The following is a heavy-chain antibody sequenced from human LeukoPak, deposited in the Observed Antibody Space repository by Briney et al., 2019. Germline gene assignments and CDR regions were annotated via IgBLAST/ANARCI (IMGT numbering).Heavy chain of an antibody. CDR3: ARDRNYYDSSGYYFAN. CDR1: GGSISSYY. CDR2: IYHSGNT. D-gene: IGHD3-22*01. J-gene: IGHJ4*02. Sequence: SETLSLTCTVSGGSISSYYWSWLRQPPGKGLEWLGYIYHSGNTNYNPSLKSRVTISVDTSKSQLSLKLNSVTAADTAVYYCARDRNYYDSSGYYFANWGQGTLVTVSS. V-gene: IGHV4-59*01.